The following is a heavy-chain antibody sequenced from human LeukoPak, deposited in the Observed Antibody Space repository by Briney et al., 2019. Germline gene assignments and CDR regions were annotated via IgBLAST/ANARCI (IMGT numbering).Heavy chain of an antibody. Sequence: GGSLRLSCATSGFTFTSYTMNWVRQAPGQGLEWVSSISSSSSNTHYADSVKGRFTISRDNAKNSLYLQMNSLRDEDTAVYYCVYGDNRGYWGQGTLVTVSS. CDR2: ISSSSSNT. CDR3: VYGDNRGY. J-gene: IGHJ4*02. CDR1: GFTFTSYT. V-gene: IGHV3-21*01. D-gene: IGHD4-17*01.